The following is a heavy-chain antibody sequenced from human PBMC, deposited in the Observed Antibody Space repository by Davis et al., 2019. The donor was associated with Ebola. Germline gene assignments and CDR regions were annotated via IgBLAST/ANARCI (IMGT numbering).Heavy chain of an antibody. D-gene: IGHD1-26*01. CDR2: IRSKAYGGTT. J-gene: IGHJ4*02. Sequence: PGGSLRLSCRGSGFTFGDYAMSWVRQAPGKGLEWVGFIRSKAYGGTTEYAASVKGRFTISRDDSKSIAYLQMNSLKTEDTAVYYCTREDGGATDYWGQGTLVTVSS. V-gene: IGHV3-49*04. CDR3: TREDGGATDY. CDR1: GFTFGDYA.